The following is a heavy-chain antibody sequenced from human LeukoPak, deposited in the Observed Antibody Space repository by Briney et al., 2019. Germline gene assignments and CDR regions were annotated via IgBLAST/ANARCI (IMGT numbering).Heavy chain of an antibody. D-gene: IGHD3-9*01. J-gene: IGHJ4*02. V-gene: IGHV3-15*01. CDR3: TTDPVYYDILTGYYIFMSSGYYFDY. CDR1: GFTFSNAW. CDR2: IKSKTDGGTT. Sequence: SGGSLRLSCAASGFTFSNAWMSWVRQAPGKGLEWVGRIKSKTDGGTTDYAAPVKGRFTISRDDSKNTLYLQMNSLKTEDTAVYYCTTDPVYYDILTGYYIFMSSGYYFDYWGQGTLVTVSS.